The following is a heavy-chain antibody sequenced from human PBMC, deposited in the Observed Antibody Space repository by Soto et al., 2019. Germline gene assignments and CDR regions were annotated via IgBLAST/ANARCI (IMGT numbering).Heavy chain of an antibody. J-gene: IGHJ4*02. V-gene: IGHV3-23*01. CDR1: GFTFRDYA. Sequence: VQLLESGGGLVQPGGSLRLSCAASGFTFRDYAMNWVRQAPGKGLEWVSDISGSGDSARYADFVRGRFTISRDNSRNTLYLQMNSLRGDDTAVYYCGKERRGSGWSVCNYWGQGTLVTVSS. CDR3: GKERRGSGWSVCNY. D-gene: IGHD6-19*01. CDR2: ISGSGDSA.